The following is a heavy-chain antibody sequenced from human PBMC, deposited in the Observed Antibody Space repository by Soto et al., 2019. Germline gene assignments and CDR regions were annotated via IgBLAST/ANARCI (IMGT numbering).Heavy chain of an antibody. J-gene: IGHJ4*02. D-gene: IGHD1-7*01. V-gene: IGHV3-9*01. Sequence: EMQLVESGGGLVQPGRSLRLSCAASGFTFDDYAMHWVRQAPGKGLESVSGISWNSGSIGYADSVKGRFTISRDNAKNSLYLQMNSLRAEDTALYYCAKGGYNWNSYLHYWGQGTLVTVSS. CDR2: ISWNSGSI. CDR1: GFTFDDYA. CDR3: AKGGYNWNSYLHY.